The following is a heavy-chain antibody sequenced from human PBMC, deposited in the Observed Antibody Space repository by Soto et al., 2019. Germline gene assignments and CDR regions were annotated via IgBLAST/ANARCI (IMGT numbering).Heavy chain of an antibody. Sequence: EVQVVESGGGLVQPGGSLRLSCSFTFSMYSMSWVRQAPGKGLEWVASISSGGSYIKYADSVKGRFTISRDNAKNSVYWQKNSLRVDDTAVYFCTRDQGGSYDSRFDPWGQGTRVTVS. D-gene: IGHD1-26*01. CDR2: ISSGGSYI. J-gene: IGHJ5*02. CDR3: TRDQGGSYDSRFDP. V-gene: IGHV3-21*01. CDR1: FTFSMYS.